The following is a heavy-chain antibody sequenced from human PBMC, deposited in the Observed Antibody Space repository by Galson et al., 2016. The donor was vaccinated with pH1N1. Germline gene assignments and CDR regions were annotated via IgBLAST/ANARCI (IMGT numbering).Heavy chain of an antibody. Sequence: SVKVSCKASGYTFTTSYIHWVRQAPGEGLEWMGVIDPSGGGTTYAQKFQARVTMTRDTSTSTVYLDLNRLNSEDTSVYYCTRDLGRRREFWGQGTLVTVPS. CDR3: TRDLGRRREF. V-gene: IGHV1-46*01. CDR1: GYTFTTSY. J-gene: IGHJ4*02. D-gene: IGHD1-26*01. CDR2: IDPSGGGT.